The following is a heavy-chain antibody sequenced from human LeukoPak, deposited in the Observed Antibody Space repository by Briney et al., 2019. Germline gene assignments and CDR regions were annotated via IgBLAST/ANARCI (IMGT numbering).Heavy chain of an antibody. CDR3: ARGYYANYFDY. CDR2: ISSSSSTI. Sequence: GGSLRLSCAVSGFTVSSQSMNWVRQAPGKGLERVSYISSSSSTIYYADSVKGRFTISRDNAKNSLYLQMNSLRAEDTAVYYCARGYYANYFDYWGQGTLVTVSS. V-gene: IGHV3-48*01. J-gene: IGHJ4*02. CDR1: GFTVSSQS. D-gene: IGHD1-26*01.